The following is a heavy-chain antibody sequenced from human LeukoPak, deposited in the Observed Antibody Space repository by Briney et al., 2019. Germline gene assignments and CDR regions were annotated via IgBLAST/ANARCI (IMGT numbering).Heavy chain of an antibody. CDR2: INTAKGDI. V-gene: IGHV1-3*04. J-gene: IGHJ4*02. Sequence: GASVKVSCKASGYTFTSAAIHWVRQAPGQRLEWMGWINTAKGDINYSEMFRGRATIARDTSASTAYMELSSLRSEDTAVYYRARGLSTATTFYFDFWGQGTRVIVSS. CDR3: ARGLSTATTFYFDF. D-gene: IGHD4-17*01. CDR1: GYTFTSAA.